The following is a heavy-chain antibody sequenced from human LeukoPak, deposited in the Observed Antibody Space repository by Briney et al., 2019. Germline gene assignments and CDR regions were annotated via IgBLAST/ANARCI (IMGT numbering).Heavy chain of an antibody. CDR1: GGSISSSSYY. D-gene: IGHD5-18*01. CDR2: IYYSGST. CDR3: ARPPQAMALNWFDP. J-gene: IGHJ5*02. V-gene: IGHV4-39*07. Sequence: SETLSLTCTVSGGSISSSSYYWGWIRQPPGKGLEWIGSIYYSGSTYYNPSLKSRVTISVDTSKNQFSLKLSSVTAADTAVYYCARPPQAMALNWFDPWGQGTLVTVSS.